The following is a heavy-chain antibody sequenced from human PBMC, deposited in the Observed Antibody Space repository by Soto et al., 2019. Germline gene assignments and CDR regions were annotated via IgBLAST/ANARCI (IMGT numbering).Heavy chain of an antibody. CDR1: GGSFSGYY. CDR2: INHSGST. CDR3: ARSSGSGWSGSKYYYYGMDV. J-gene: IGHJ6*02. D-gene: IGHD6-19*01. V-gene: IGHV4-34*01. Sequence: SETLSLTCAVYGGSFSGYYWSWIRQPPGKGLEWIGEINHSGSTNYNPSLKSRVTISVDTSKNQFSLKLSSVTAADTAVYYCARSSGSGWSGSKYYYYGMDVWGQGTTVTVSS.